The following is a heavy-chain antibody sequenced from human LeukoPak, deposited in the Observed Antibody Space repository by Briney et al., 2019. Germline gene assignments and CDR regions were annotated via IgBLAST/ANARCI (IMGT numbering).Heavy chain of an antibody. J-gene: IGHJ3*02. CDR2: IVVGSGNT. V-gene: IGHV1-58*02. CDR1: GFTLTSSA. CDR3: AAEVVGADAFDI. D-gene: IGHD1-26*01. Sequence: SVKVSCKASGFTLTSSAMQWVRQARGQRLEWIGWIVVGSGNTNYAQKFQERVTITRDMSTSTAYMELSSLRSEDTAVHYCAAEVVGADAFDIWGQGTMVTVSS.